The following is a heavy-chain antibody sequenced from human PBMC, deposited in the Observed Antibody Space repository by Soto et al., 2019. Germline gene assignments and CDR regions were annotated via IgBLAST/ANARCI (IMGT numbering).Heavy chain of an antibody. V-gene: IGHV4-34*04. CDR3: ARGITMRVLVQGDAPDKYYLDS. D-gene: IGHD3-22*01. Sequence: LSLTCAVYGGSFSGYYWTWIRQPPGKGLEWIGEINHSGSTNNNPSFKSRATISVDTSKNQFSLKLSSMTAADTAVYYCARGITMRVLVQGDAPDKYYLDSWGQGTLVTVSS. CDR2: INHSGST. CDR1: GGSFSGYY. J-gene: IGHJ4*02.